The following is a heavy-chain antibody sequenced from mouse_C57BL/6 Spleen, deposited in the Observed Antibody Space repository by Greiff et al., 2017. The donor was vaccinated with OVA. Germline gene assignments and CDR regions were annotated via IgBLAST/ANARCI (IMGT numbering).Heavy chain of an antibody. CDR1: GYTFTSYW. Sequence: QVQLQQPGAELVKPGGSVKLSCKAYGYTFTSYWMQWVKQRPGQGLEWIGEIDPSDSYTNYNQKFKGKATLTVDTSSSTAYMQLSSLTSEDSAVYYCARSPDYDYFDYWGKGTTLTVSS. D-gene: IGHD2-4*01. CDR3: ARSPDYDYFDY. CDR2: IDPSDSYT. J-gene: IGHJ2*01. V-gene: IGHV1-50*01.